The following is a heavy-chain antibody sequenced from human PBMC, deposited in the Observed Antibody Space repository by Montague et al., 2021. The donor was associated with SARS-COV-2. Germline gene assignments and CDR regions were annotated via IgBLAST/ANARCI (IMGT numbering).Heavy chain of an antibody. D-gene: IGHD2-2*01. CDR2: INHSGST. V-gene: IGHV4-34*01. Sequence: SETLSLTCAVYGGSFSGYYWSWIRQPPGKGLEWIGEINHSGSTNXXPSLNSRVTISVDTSKNQFSLKLSSVTAADTAVYYCTREGYEVLWSDYYYYGLDDWGQGTTVTVSS. CDR1: GGSFSGYY. CDR3: TREGYEVLWSDYYYYGLDD. J-gene: IGHJ6*02.